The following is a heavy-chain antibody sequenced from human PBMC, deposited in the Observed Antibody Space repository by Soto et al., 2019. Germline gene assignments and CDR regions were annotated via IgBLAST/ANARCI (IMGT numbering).Heavy chain of an antibody. D-gene: IGHD2-15*01. Sequence: GSLRLSCAASGFTFSSYDMHWVRQATGKGLEWVSAIGTAGDTYYPGSVKGRFTISRENAKNSLYLQMNSLRAEDTAAYYCARATVAHAFDIWGQGTMVTVSS. CDR1: GFTFSSYD. J-gene: IGHJ3*02. V-gene: IGHV3-13*01. CDR3: ARATVAHAFDI. CDR2: IGTAGDT.